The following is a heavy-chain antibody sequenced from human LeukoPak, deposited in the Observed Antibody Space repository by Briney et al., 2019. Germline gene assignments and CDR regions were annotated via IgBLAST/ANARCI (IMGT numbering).Heavy chain of an antibody. V-gene: IGHV4-30-4*01. CDR2: IYYSGST. J-gene: IGHJ5*02. CDR1: GGSISSCDYY. Sequence: SETLSLTCTVSGGSISSCDYYWSWIRQPPGKGLEWIGYIYYSGSTYYNPSLKSRVTISVDTSKNQFSLKLSSVTAADTAVYYCARDRRSVANWFDPWGQGTLVTVSS. CDR3: ARDRRSVANWFDP.